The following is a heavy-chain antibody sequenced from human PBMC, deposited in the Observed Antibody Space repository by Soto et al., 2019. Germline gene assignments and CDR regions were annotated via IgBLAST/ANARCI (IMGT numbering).Heavy chain of an antibody. J-gene: IGHJ4*02. D-gene: IGHD6-19*01. Sequence: RQAPGQGLEWMGGIIPIFGTANYAQKFQGRVTITADESTSTAYMELSSLRSEDTAVYYCASGAVAAPDYWGQGTLVTVSS. V-gene: IGHV1-69*01. CDR3: ASGAVAAPDY. CDR2: IIPIFGTA.